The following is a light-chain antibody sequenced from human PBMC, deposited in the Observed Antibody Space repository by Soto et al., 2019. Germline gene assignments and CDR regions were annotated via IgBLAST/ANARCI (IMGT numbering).Light chain of an antibody. Sequence: AIEMTQSPSSLSASVGDRVTITCRASQGIRNDLGWYQQKPGKAPKLLIYAASSLQSGVPSRFSGSGFGTDFTLTISSLQPEDFATYYCLQDYNYPRTFGQGTKLEIK. J-gene: IGKJ2*01. CDR3: LQDYNYPRT. CDR2: AAS. V-gene: IGKV1-6*01. CDR1: QGIRND.